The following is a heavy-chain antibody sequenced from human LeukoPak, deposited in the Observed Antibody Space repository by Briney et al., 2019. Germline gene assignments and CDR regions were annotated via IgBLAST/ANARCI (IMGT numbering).Heavy chain of an antibody. D-gene: IGHD5-18*01. Sequence: GGSLRLSCAASGFTFSSYSMNWVRQAPGKGLEWVSYISSSSSTIYYADSVKGRFTISRDNAKNSLYLQMNSLRAEDTAVYYCARDGLGYSYGSSVFDYWGQGTLVTVSS. CDR2: ISSSSSTI. V-gene: IGHV3-48*01. CDR1: GFTFSSYS. J-gene: IGHJ4*02. CDR3: ARDGLGYSYGSSVFDY.